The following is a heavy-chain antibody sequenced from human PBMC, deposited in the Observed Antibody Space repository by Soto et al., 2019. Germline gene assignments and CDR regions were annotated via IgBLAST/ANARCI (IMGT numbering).Heavy chain of an antibody. CDR2: ISFTSSTI. J-gene: IGHJ4*02. CDR1: GFTFDDHY. D-gene: IGHD6-19*01. Sequence: PGGSLRLSCAASGFTFDDHYMSWIRQAPGKGLEWVAYISFTSSTIFYADPVKGRFTISRDNAKSSLFLEINRLRAEDTAVYYCARGGIGWFGSYFDNWGPGTLVTVSS. CDR3: ARGGIGWFGSYFDN. V-gene: IGHV3-11*01.